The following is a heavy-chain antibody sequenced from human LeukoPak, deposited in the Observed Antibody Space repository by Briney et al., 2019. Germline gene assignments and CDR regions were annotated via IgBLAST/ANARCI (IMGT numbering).Heavy chain of an antibody. V-gene: IGHV3-30-3*01. J-gene: IGHJ4*02. CDR3: ARERDGYNYYYFDY. CDR2: ISYDGSNK. Sequence: GRSLRLSCAASGFTFSSYAMHWVRQAPGKGLEWVAVISYDGSNKYYADSVKGRFTISRDNSKNTLYLQMNSLRAEDTAVYYCARERDGYNYYYFDYWGQGTLVTVSS. CDR1: GFTFSSYA. D-gene: IGHD5-24*01.